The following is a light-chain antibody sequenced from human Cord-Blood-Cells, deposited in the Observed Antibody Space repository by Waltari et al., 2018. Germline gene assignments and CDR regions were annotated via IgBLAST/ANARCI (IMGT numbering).Light chain of an antibody. CDR2: GAT. CDR3: QQYNNWPPYT. J-gene: IGKJ2*01. Sequence: EIVITQSPATLSVSPGARATLSCRASQSVSSNLAWSQQKPAQSPMLLIYGATTRATGIPARFICSGSGTEVTLTISSLQSEDFAVYYCQQYNNWPPYTFGQGTKLEIK. V-gene: IGKV3-15*01. CDR1: QSVSSN.